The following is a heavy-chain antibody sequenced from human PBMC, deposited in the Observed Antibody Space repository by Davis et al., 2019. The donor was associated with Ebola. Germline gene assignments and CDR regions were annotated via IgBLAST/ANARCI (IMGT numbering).Heavy chain of an antibody. V-gene: IGHV3-49*03. CDR3: TKESGGAVTS. Sequence: GESLKISCTTSGFSFRDHAMTWFRQAPGKGLEWVGFIRSEAYGGTTEYAASVKGRFIISRDDSKSIVYLQTNSLKTEDTAVYYCTKESGGAVTSWGQETLVTVSS. CDR1: GFSFRDHA. D-gene: IGHD3-16*01. CDR2: IRSEAYGGTT. J-gene: IGHJ5*02.